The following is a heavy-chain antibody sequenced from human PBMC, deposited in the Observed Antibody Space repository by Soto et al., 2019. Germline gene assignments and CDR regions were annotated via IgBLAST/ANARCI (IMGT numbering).Heavy chain of an antibody. CDR2: ISVTETRT. CDR3: AIDYSNGYPDF. D-gene: IGHD2-8*01. V-gene: IGHV3-23*01. CDR1: GFIFSNYA. J-gene: IGHJ4*02. Sequence: GGSLRLSCVASGFIFSNYALPCVRQVPGKGLEWVSSISVTETRTHYADSVDGRFTISKDNFKSTLFLQVNSLGAADTAIYYCAIDYSNGYPDFWAQGTLVPVSS.